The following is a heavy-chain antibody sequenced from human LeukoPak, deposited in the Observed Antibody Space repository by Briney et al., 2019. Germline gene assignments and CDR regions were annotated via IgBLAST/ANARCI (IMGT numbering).Heavy chain of an antibody. D-gene: IGHD5-12*01. Sequence: SVKVSCKASGGTFSSYAISWVRQAPGQGLEWMGGIIPIFGTANYAQKFQGRVTITTDESTSTAYMELSSLRSEDTAVYYCASVGGSGYDYGDYWGQGTTVTVSS. CDR1: GGTFSSYA. J-gene: IGHJ4*03. V-gene: IGHV1-69*05. CDR3: ASVGGSGYDYGDY. CDR2: IIPIFGTA.